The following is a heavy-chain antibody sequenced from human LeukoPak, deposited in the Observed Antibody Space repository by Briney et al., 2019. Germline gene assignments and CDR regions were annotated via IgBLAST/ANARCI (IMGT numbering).Heavy chain of an antibody. D-gene: IGHD5-18*01. CDR3: ARGDIGYSYGA. J-gene: IGHJ5*02. V-gene: IGHV4-39*07. Sequence: PSETLSLTCTVSGGSISSSSYYWGWIRQSPGKGLEWIGSIYYSGSTYYNPSLKSRVTISVDTSKNQFSLKLSSVTAADTAVYYCARGDIGYSYGAWGQGTLVTVTS. CDR1: GGSISSSSYY. CDR2: IYYSGST.